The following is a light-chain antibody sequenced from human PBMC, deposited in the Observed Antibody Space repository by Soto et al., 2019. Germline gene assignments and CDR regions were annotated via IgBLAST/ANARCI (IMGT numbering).Light chain of an antibody. V-gene: IGLV2-14*03. CDR3: SPYTSSDTYV. J-gene: IGLJ1*01. CDR1: SSDVGNYNY. Sequence: QSVLTQPASVSGSPGQSITISCTGTSSDVGNYNYVSWHQHHPGKAPKLMINDVSNRPSGVSSSFSGSKSGNTASLTISGLQAEDEADYYCSPYTSSDTYVFGTGTKVTVL. CDR2: DVS.